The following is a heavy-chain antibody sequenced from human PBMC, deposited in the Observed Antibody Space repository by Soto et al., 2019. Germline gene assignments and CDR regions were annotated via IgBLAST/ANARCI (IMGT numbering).Heavy chain of an antibody. CDR1: GYSFISYY. J-gene: IGHJ4*02. V-gene: IGHV1-46*03. CDR2: INPSGGSA. Sequence: ASVKVSCKASGYSFISYYMHLVRQAPGRGLEWLGVINPSGGSATYAQKFQGRLTMTRDTSTSTFYMELSSLRSEDTAVYYCARDQEGYYFDYWGQGTLVTVSS. CDR3: ARDQEGYYFDY.